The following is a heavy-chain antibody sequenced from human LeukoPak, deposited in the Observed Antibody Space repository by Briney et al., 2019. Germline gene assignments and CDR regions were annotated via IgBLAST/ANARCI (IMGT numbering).Heavy chain of an antibody. Sequence: GGSLRLSCAASGFTFSSYWMSWVRQAPGKGLEWVANIKEDGSEKYYVDSVKGLFTISRDNAKNSLYLQMNSLRAADTAVYFCATWSCGSCHSVHWGQGTLVTVSS. D-gene: IGHD2-15*01. J-gene: IGHJ4*02. CDR1: GFTFSSYW. CDR2: IKEDGSEK. CDR3: ATWSCGSCHSVH. V-gene: IGHV3-7*01.